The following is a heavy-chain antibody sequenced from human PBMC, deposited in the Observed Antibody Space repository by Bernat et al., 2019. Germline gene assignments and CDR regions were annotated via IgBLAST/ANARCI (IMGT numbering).Heavy chain of an antibody. CDR3: ARRSGSTGWGDACDI. Sequence: QLQLQESGSGLVKPSQTLSLTCAVSGGSVNSGGYSWSWIRQPPGKGLEWIAYMYSSGSTYYNPSLKSRVAISVDESKNQFSLKLNSVTAADTAMYYCARRSGSTGWGDACDIWGQGTMVTVSS. J-gene: IGHJ3*02. D-gene: IGHD2-8*02. CDR2: MYSSGST. V-gene: IGHV4-30-2*01. CDR1: GGSVNSGGYS.